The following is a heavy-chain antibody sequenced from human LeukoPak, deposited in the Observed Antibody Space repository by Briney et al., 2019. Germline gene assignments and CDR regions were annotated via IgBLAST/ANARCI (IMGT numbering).Heavy chain of an antibody. J-gene: IGHJ4*02. CDR2: IKNDGSDK. Sequence: GGSLRLSCEASGFSFSAAWMTWVRQAPGKGLEWVATIKNDGSDKYYEDSVKGRFTLSRDNAKNLVYLQVNSLRVEDSAVYYCVNLGYSDGGQGTLVTVSS. D-gene: IGHD5-12*01. V-gene: IGHV3-7*01. CDR1: GFSFSAAW. CDR3: VNLGYSD.